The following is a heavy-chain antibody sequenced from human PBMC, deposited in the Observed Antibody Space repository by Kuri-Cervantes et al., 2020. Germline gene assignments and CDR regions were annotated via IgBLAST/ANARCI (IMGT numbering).Heavy chain of an antibody. J-gene: IGHJ4*01. V-gene: IGHV3-48*01. CDR3: ARDRGSSGWYGMDY. Sequence: ETLSLTCAASGFTLTKYSLNWARRAPGKGPEWIAYISSSGSHIYYADSMRGRFTISRDNAKNSLYLQMNSLTVEDTAVYYCARDRGSSGWYGMDYWGQGTLVTVSS. CDR1: GFTLTKYS. D-gene: IGHD6-19*01. CDR2: ISSSGSHI.